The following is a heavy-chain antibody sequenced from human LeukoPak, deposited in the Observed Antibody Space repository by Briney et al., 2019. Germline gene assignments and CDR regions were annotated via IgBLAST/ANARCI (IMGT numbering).Heavy chain of an antibody. V-gene: IGHV3-15*01. J-gene: IGHJ4*02. CDR2: IMTKTAGGAT. CDR1: GFTFSNTW. Sequence: GGSLRLSCVASGFTFSNTWMNWVRQAPGKGLEWVGRIMTKTAGGATDYAAPVKGRLTISRDDSKNTVYLQMNSLNTEDTAVYYCTTVRSYWGQGTLVTVSS. CDR3: TTVRSY.